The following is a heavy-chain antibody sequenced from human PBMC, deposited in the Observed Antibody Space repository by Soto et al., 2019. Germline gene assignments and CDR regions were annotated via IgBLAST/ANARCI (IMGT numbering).Heavy chain of an antibody. CDR1: GFTFTSFA. V-gene: IGHV3-30*18. CDR2: ISYDGNNN. CDR3: AKALGSLEYSTLPSLFES. Sequence: GGSLRLSCAASGFTFTSFAMHWVRQAPGKGLQWVAFISYDGNNNYYADSVKGRFTISRDNSRNTLYLQMNSLRPDDSAVYYCAKALGSLEYSTLPSLFESWGQGTLVTVSS. J-gene: IGHJ4*02. D-gene: IGHD6-6*01.